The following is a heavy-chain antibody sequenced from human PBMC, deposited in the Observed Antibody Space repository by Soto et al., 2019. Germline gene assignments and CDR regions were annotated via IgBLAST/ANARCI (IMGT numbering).Heavy chain of an antibody. J-gene: IGHJ4*02. CDR3: AGAPLGIIVAPDF. V-gene: IGHV1-58*01. CDR2: IVVGSGNT. D-gene: IGHD3-22*01. CDR1: GFTFTSSA. Sequence: SVKVSCKASGFTFTSSAVQWVRQARGQRLEWIGWIVVGSGNTNYAQKFQERVTITRDMSTSTAYMELSSLRSEDTAVYYCAGAPLGIIVAPDFWGQGTLVTVSS.